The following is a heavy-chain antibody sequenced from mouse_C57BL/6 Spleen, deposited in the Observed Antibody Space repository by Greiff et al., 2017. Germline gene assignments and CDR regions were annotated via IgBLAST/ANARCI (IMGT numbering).Heavy chain of an antibody. D-gene: IGHD1-1*01. Sequence: VQLQQSGAELVRPGASVKLSCTASGFNINDDYMHWVKQRPEQGLEWIGWIDPENGDTEYASKFQGKATITADTSSNTAYLQLSSLTSEDTAVYYCTTQYYGSAWFADWGQGTLVTVSA. CDR1: GFNINDDY. J-gene: IGHJ3*01. CDR2: IDPENGDT. V-gene: IGHV14-4*01. CDR3: TTQYYGSAWFAD.